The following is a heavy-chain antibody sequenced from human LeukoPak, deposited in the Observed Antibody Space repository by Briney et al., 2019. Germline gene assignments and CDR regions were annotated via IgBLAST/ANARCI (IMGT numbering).Heavy chain of an antibody. D-gene: IGHD2-2*01. J-gene: IGHJ4*02. CDR3: AREGGEGYCSSTSCPTFDY. CDR1: GVTFSSYS. CDR2: ISSISSTI. V-gene: IGHV3-48*04. Sequence: GGSLRLSCAGSGVTFSSYSRNWVRQAPGKWLEWVSYISSISSTIYYADSVKGRFTISRDNAKNSLYLQMNSLRAEDTAVYYCAREGGEGYCSSTSCPTFDYWGQGTLVTVSS.